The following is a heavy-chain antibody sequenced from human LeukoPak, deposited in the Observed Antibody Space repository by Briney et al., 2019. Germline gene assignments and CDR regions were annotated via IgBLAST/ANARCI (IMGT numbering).Heavy chain of an antibody. Sequence: GGSLRLSCAASGFTFSSYATSSVRQAPAKGLEWVSAISGSGGSTYYAHSVKSRFTISRDNSKNPLDLQMTGLRAEDTAVYYCAKGYSVGATNLNFDYWGQGTLVTVSS. V-gene: IGHV3-23*01. CDR2: ISGSGGST. CDR3: AKGYSVGATNLNFDY. J-gene: IGHJ4*02. D-gene: IGHD1-26*01. CDR1: GFTFSSYA.